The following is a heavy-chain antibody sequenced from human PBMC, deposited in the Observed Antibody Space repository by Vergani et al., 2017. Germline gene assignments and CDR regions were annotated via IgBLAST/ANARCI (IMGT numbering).Heavy chain of an antibody. Sequence: EVQLVQSGAEVKKPGESLKISCQGSGYSITNYWIAWVRQRPGKGLECMGIIYAGDSDVRYSPSFQGQVTMSVDKSLSTAYLQWRSLKASDTATYYCAKTHDFSSLYSSYNGFDAWGQGTKVTVSS. D-gene: IGHD3-3*01. J-gene: IGHJ5*02. CDR3: AKTHDFSSLYSSYNGFDA. CDR2: IYAGDSDV. V-gene: IGHV5-51*03. CDR1: GYSITNYW.